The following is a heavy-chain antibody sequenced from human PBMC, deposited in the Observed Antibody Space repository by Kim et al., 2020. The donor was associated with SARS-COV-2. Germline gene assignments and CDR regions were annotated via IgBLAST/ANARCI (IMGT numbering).Heavy chain of an antibody. Sequence: AQKFQGSVTITADESTSTAYMELSSLRSEDTAVYYCAGHVIAAAGTDFDYWGQGTLVTVSS. J-gene: IGHJ4*02. CDR3: AGHVIAAAGTDFDY. V-gene: IGHV1-69*01. D-gene: IGHD6-13*01.